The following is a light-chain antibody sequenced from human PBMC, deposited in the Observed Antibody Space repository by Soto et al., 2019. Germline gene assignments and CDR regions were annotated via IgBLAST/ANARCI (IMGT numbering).Light chain of an antibody. CDR3: QQYNNWPQLT. CDR2: GAS. Sequence: EIVMTQSPATLSVSPGERATLSCRASQSVSSNLAWYQQKPGQAPRLLIYGASTRATGIPARFSGSGSGTELTLTISSLQPEDFAVYYCQQYNNWPQLTFGRGTKVEIK. V-gene: IGKV3-15*01. J-gene: IGKJ4*01. CDR1: QSVSSN.